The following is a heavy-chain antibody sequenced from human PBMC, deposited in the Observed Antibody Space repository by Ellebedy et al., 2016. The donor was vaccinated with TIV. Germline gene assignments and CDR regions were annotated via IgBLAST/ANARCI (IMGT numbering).Heavy chain of an antibody. CDR1: GGTFSSYA. CDR2: IIPIFGTA. J-gene: IGHJ6*02. CDR3: ARAIAVAGRGGMDV. Sequence: AASVKVSCKASGGTFSSYAISWVRQAPGQGLEWMGGIIPIFGTANYAQKFQGRVTITADKSTSTAYMALSSLRSEDTAVYYCARAIAVAGRGGMDVWGQGTTVTVSS. D-gene: IGHD6-19*01. V-gene: IGHV1-69*06.